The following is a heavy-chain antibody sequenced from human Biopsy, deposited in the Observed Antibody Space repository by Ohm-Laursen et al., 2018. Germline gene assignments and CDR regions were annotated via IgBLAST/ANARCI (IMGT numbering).Heavy chain of an antibody. CDR3: ASHVTYNFNGGLDY. Sequence: SSVKVSCKSSRVTFSSYAVSWVRQAPGQGLEWMGGIIPMFGTTNYAQKFQGGLSITADKSTTAAYLELSGLRSEDTAVYYCASHVTYNFNGGLDYWGHGTLVTVSS. J-gene: IGHJ4*01. CDR1: RVTFSSYA. D-gene: IGHD1-14*01. V-gene: IGHV1-69*06. CDR2: IIPMFGTT.